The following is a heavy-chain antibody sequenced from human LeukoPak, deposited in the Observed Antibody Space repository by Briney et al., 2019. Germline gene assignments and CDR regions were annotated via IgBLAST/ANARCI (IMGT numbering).Heavy chain of an antibody. J-gene: IGHJ6*02. D-gene: IGHD3-3*01. CDR2: ISSSSSYI. Sequence: GGSLRLSCAASGFTFSSYSMNGVRQAPGKGLEWVSSISSSSSYIYYADSVKGRFTISRDNAKNSLYLQMNSLRAEDTAVYYCARDRETYYDFWSGYPPYYGMDVWGQGTTVTVSS. CDR3: ARDRETYYDFWSGYPPYYGMDV. V-gene: IGHV3-21*01. CDR1: GFTFSSYS.